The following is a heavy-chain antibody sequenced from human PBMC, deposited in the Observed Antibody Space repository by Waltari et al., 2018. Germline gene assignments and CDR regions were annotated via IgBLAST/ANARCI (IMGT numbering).Heavy chain of an antibody. CDR2: IYYSGST. V-gene: IGHV4-39*07. J-gene: IGHJ5*02. CDR3: ATGNYDYVWGSFRWFDP. CDR1: GGSISSSSYY. D-gene: IGHD3-16*02. Sequence: QLQLQESGPGLVKPSETLSLTCTVSGGSISSSSYYWGWIRQPPGTGLEWIGSIYYSGSTYYNPSLKSRVTISVDTSKNQFSLKLSSVTAADTAVYYCATGNYDYVWGSFRWFDPWGQGTLVTVSS.